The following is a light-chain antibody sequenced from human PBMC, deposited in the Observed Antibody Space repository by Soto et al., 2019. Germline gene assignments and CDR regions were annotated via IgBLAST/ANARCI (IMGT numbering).Light chain of an antibody. Sequence: EIVLTQSPGTLSLSPGERATLSCRASQTVSTNFLAWYQQKPGQAPRLLIYGASSRATGTPDRFSGSGSGTDFTLTISRLEPEDFEVYYCQQYGNSPFTFGGGTKVDIK. CDR1: QTVSTNF. J-gene: IGKJ4*01. CDR3: QQYGNSPFT. V-gene: IGKV3-20*01. CDR2: GAS.